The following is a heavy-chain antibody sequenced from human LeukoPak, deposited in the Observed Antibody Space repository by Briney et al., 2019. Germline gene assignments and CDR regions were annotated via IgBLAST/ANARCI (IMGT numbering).Heavy chain of an antibody. Sequence: SETLSLTCTVSGGSISSYYWSWIRQPPGKGLEWIGYIYTSGSTNYNPSLKSRVTISVDTSKNQFSLKLSSVTAADTAVYYCVRHIVGATNFWFDPWGQGTLVTVSS. CDR2: IYTSGST. V-gene: IGHV4-4*09. CDR3: VRHIVGATNFWFDP. CDR1: GGSISSYY. J-gene: IGHJ5*02. D-gene: IGHD1-26*01.